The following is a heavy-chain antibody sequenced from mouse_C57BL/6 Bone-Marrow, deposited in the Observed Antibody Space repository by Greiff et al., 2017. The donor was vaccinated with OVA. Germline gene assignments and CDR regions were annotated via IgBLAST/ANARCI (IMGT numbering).Heavy chain of an antibody. CDR2: ISSGGSYT. V-gene: IGHV5-6*01. CDR1: GFTFSSYG. Sequence: EVHLVESGGDLVKPGGSLKLSCAASGFTFSSYGMSWVRQTPDKRLEWVATISSGGSYTYYPDSVKGRFTISRDNAKNTLYLQMSSLKSEDTAMYYGARPYYGSSSLVSYWGQGTLVTVSA. J-gene: IGHJ3*01. D-gene: IGHD1-1*01. CDR3: ARPYYGSSSLVSY.